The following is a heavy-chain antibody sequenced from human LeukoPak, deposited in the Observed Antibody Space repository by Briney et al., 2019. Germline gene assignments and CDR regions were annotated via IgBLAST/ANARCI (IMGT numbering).Heavy chain of an antibody. J-gene: IGHJ4*02. CDR3: AKGARYGPWDY. CDR2: ISNDGNNE. D-gene: IGHD4-17*01. CDR1: GFTFDNYW. Sequence: GSLRLSCATSGFTFDNYWMHWARQAPGKGLEWVAFISNDGNNEYYSDSVKGRFTVSRDNSKNMLYLQMNSLRGEDTAVYYCAKGARYGPWDYWGRGTLLTVSS. V-gene: IGHV3-30*18.